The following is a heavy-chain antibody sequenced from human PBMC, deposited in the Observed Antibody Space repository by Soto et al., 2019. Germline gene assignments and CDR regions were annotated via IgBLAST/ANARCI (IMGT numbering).Heavy chain of an antibody. CDR2: INHSGST. D-gene: IGHD5-18*01. Sequence: SETLSLTCAVYGGSFSGYYWSWIRQPPGKGLEWIGEINHSGSTNYNPSLKSRVTISVDTSKNQFSLKLNSVTAADTAVYYCARHPSHLGLISYGPTWYFDLSGPGILV. CDR3: ARHPSHLGLISYGPTWYFDL. J-gene: IGHJ2*01. V-gene: IGHV4-34*01. CDR1: GGSFSGYY.